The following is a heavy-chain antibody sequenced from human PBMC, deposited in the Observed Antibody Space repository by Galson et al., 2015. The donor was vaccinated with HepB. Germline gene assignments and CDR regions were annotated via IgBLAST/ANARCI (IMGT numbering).Heavy chain of an antibody. D-gene: IGHD1-14*01. CDR3: ARGRSHHPGDY. CDR2: ISAYNGNT. Sequence: SVKVSXKAXGYTXXXXGISWVRQAPGQGLEWMGWISAYNGNTNYSQKFQGRVTTTRDTSASTAYMELSSLRSEDTAVYYCARGRSHHPGDYWGQGTLVTGSS. J-gene: IGHJ4*02. CDR1: GYTXXXXG. V-gene: IGHV1-18*01.